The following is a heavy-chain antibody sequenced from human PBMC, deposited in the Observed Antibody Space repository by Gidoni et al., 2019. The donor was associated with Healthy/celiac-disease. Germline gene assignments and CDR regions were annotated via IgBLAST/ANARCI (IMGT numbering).Heavy chain of an antibody. CDR2: ISAYNGNT. Sequence: QVQLVQSGAEVKKPGASVKVSCKASGYTFTSYGISWVRQAPGQGLEWMGWISAYNGNTNYAQKLQSRVTMTTDTSTSTAYMELRGLRSDDTAVYYCATQTHYDYNIPLGIAFDIWGQGTMVTVSS. CDR3: ATQTHYDYNIPLGIAFDI. J-gene: IGHJ3*02. V-gene: IGHV1-18*01. D-gene: IGHD3-16*01. CDR1: GYTFTSYG.